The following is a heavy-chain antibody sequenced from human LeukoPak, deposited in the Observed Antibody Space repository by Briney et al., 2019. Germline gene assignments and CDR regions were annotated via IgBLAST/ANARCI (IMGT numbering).Heavy chain of an antibody. CDR1: HYSISSNYY. J-gene: IGHJ4*02. CDR2: IYHSGST. D-gene: IGHD3-22*01. Sequence: PSETLSLTCTVSHYSISSNYYWGWIRPPPGKGLEWVGSIYHSGSTYYNPSLKSRVTISVDTSKNQFSLKLASVTAADTAVYYCARSRGYMSYWGQGTLVTVSS. V-gene: IGHV4-38-2*02. CDR3: ARSRGYMSY.